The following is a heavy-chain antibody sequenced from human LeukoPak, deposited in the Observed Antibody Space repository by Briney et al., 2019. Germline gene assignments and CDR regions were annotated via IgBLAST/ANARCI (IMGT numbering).Heavy chain of an antibody. CDR2: FDPEDGET. Sequence: ASVKVSCKASGYTFTSYYMHWVRQAPGKGLEWMGGFDPEDGETIYAQKFQGRVTMTEDTSTDTAYMELSSLRSEDTAVYYCATGYYDFWSGYYTGRPVAHYGMDVWGQGTTVTVSS. CDR3: ATGYYDFWSGYYTGRPVAHYGMDV. V-gene: IGHV1-24*01. CDR1: GYTFTSYY. D-gene: IGHD3-3*01. J-gene: IGHJ6*02.